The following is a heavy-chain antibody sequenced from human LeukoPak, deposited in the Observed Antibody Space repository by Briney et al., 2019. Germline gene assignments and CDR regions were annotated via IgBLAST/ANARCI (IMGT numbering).Heavy chain of an antibody. D-gene: IGHD6-13*01. CDR2: ISYDGSNK. J-gene: IGHJ4*02. CDR1: GFTFSSYA. CDR3: ARDLRGLAAAGTVLGY. V-gene: IGHV3-30-3*01. Sequence: GRSLRLSCAASGFTFSSYAMHWVRQASGKGLEWVAVISYDGSNKYYADSVKGRFTISRDNSKNTLYLQMNSLRAEDTAVYYCARDLRGLAAAGTVLGYWGQGTLVTVSS.